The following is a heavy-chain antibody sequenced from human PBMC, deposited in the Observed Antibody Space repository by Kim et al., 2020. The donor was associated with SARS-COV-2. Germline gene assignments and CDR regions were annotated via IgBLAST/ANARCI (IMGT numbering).Heavy chain of an antibody. CDR1: GFTSGDYA. Sequence: GGSLRLSCTASGFTSGDYAMSWFRQAPGKGLEWVSFIRSKVYGGTTEYAASVKGRFTISRDDSKSIAYLQMNSLKTEDTGVYYCTRGGYYDSSGYPYFDSWGQGTLVTVSS. D-gene: IGHD3-22*01. CDR2: IRSKVYGGTT. J-gene: IGHJ4*02. V-gene: IGHV3-49*03. CDR3: TRGGYYDSSGYPYFDS.